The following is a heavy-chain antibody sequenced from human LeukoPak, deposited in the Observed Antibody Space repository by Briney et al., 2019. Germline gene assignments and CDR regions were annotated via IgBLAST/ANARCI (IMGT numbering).Heavy chain of an antibody. Sequence: GGSLRLSCAASGFTFSSYEMNWVRQAPGKGLEWVSYISSSGSTIYYADSVKGRFTISRDNAKNSLYLQMNSLRAEDTAVYYCARVMRISDCSSTSCPYDAFDIWDQGTMVTVSS. CDR1: GFTFSSYE. CDR2: ISSSGSTI. CDR3: ARVMRISDCSSTSCPYDAFDI. J-gene: IGHJ3*02. D-gene: IGHD2-2*01. V-gene: IGHV3-48*03.